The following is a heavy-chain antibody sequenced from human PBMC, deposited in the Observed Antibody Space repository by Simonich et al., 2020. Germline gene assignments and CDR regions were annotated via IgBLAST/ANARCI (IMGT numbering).Heavy chain of an antibody. CDR2: IIPILGIA. CDR3: AREAAARHDAFDI. V-gene: IGHV1-69*10. CDR1: GGTFSSYA. Sequence: QVQLVQSGAEVKKPGSSVKVSCKASGGTFSSYAISWVRQAPGQGLEGMGGIIPILGIANYAQKFQGRVTITADKSTSTAYMELSSLRSEDTAVYYCAREAAARHDAFDIWGQGTMVTVSS. J-gene: IGHJ3*02. D-gene: IGHD6-6*01.